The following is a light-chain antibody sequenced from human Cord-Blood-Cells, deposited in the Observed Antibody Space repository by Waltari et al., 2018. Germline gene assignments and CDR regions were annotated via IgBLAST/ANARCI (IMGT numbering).Light chain of an antibody. J-gene: IGKJ4*01. CDR1: QGIRNY. CDR2: AAS. Sequence: DIQMTQYPSSLSASVGDRVTSTCRASQGIRNYLDWYQQNPGKVPKLLIYAASTLQSGVPSLFSGSGSGTDFTLTISSLQPEDVATYYCQKYNSAPLTFGGGTKVEIK. V-gene: IGKV1-27*01. CDR3: QKYNSAPLT.